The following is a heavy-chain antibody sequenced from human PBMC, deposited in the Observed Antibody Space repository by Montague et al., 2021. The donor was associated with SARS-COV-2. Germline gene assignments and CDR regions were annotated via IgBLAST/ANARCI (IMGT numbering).Heavy chain of an antibody. CDR2: IYYSGTT. CDR3: ARGMIRGVTILFDY. D-gene: IGHD3-10*01. V-gene: IGHV4-39*02. CDR1: SGSIISSGYY. Sequence: SETLSLTCSVSSGSIISSGYYWGWIRQPPGKELEWIGNIYYSGTTYYXXXLQSRVTISVDTSKNHLSLRLRSVTAADTAVYFCARGMIRGVTILFDYWGQGSQVTVSS. J-gene: IGHJ4*02.